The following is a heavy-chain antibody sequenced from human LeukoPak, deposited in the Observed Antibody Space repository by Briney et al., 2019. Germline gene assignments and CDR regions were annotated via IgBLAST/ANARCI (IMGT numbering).Heavy chain of an antibody. V-gene: IGHV1-69*13. D-gene: IGHD3-10*01. J-gene: IGHJ6*03. CDR2: IIPIFGTA. CDR1: GGTFSSYA. CDR3: ARSKYGSGSYRSATYYYYYMDV. Sequence: ASVKVSCKASGGTFSSYAISWVRQAPGQGLEWMGGIIPIFGTANYAQKFQGRVTITADESTSTAYMELSSLRSEDTAVYYCARSKYGSGSYRSATYYYYYMDVWGKGTTVTISS.